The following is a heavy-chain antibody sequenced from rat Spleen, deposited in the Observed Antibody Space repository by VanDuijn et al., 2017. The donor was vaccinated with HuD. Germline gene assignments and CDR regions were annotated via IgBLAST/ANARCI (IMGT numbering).Heavy chain of an antibody. J-gene: IGHJ4*01. Sequence: QVQLKESGPGLVKPSETLSLTCTVSGFSLTSNGVSWVRQPPGKGLEWMGVIWNVGGTRFNSVFKSRLSSTKDTSKSKVFVERNSLQTEDTAMYFCARSGPGIPMDAWGQGTSVTVSS. D-gene: IGHD4-3*01. V-gene: IGHV2-41*01. CDR1: GFSLTSNG. CDR2: IWNVGGT. CDR3: ARSGPGIPMDA.